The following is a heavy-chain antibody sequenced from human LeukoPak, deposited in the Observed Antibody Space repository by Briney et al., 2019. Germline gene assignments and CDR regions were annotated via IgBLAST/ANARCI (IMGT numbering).Heavy chain of an antibody. CDR3: ARQGRGSYRRDFDY. V-gene: IGHV5-51*01. D-gene: IGHD1-26*01. J-gene: IGHJ4*02. Sequence: GESLKISCKGSGDSFNTYWIGWVRQKPGRGLEWMGIIHPGDSDTRYSPSFQGQVTISVDKSISTAYLQWSSLRASDTAMYYCARQGRGSYRRDFDYWGQGTLVTVSS. CDR1: GDSFNTYW. CDR2: IHPGDSDT.